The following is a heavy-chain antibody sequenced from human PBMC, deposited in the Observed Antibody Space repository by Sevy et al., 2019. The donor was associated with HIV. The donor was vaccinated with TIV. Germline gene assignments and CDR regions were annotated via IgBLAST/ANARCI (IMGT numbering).Heavy chain of an antibody. CDR1: GFTFSSYA. V-gene: IGHV3-30-3*01. D-gene: IGHD2-15*01. Sequence: GGSLRLSCAASGFTFSSYAMHWVRQAPGKGLEWVAVISYDGSNKYYADSVKGRFTISRDNSKNTLNLQMNSLRAEDTAVYYCARDGAGRNFDYWGQGTLVTVSS. CDR2: ISYDGSNK. J-gene: IGHJ4*02. CDR3: ARDGAGRNFDY.